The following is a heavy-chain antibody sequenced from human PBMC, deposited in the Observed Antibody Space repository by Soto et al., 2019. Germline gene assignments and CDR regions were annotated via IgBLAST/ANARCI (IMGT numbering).Heavy chain of an antibody. CDR1: GGSISSGGYS. Sequence: QLQLQESGSGLAKPSQTLSLTCAVSGGSISSGGYSWSWIRQPPGKGLEWIGYIYHSGSTYYNPSLKSRVTISVDRSKKQFSLKLSSVTAADTAVYYCAAGGGLPRYYWGQGTLVTVSS. V-gene: IGHV4-30-2*01. J-gene: IGHJ4*02. CDR3: AAGGGLPRYY. CDR2: IYHSGST. D-gene: IGHD5-12*01.